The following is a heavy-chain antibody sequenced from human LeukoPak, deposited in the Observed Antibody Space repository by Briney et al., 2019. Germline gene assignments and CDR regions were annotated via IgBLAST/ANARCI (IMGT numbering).Heavy chain of an antibody. CDR3: AKGIVVGATPYYFDY. D-gene: IGHD1-26*01. CDR2: ISGSGGST. CDR1: GFTFSSYA. V-gene: IGHV3-23*01. J-gene: IGHJ4*02. Sequence: PGGSLRLSCAASGFTFSSYAMSWVRQAPGKGLEWVSAISGSGGSTYYADSVKGRLTISRDNSKNTLYLQMNSLRAEDTAVYYCAKGIVVGATPYYFDYWGQGTLVTVSS.